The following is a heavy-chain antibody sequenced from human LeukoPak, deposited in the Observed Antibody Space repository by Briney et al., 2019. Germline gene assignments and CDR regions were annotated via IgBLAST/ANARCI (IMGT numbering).Heavy chain of an antibody. V-gene: IGHV3-23*01. D-gene: IGHD5-24*01. Sequence: GGSLRLSCVVSGITLSNYAMSWVRQAPGKGLEWVSGISGSAGGTNYADSVKGRFTISRDNSMNTMYLQMNGLRAEDTAVYYCARGGDGYNARRGFDFWGQGALVAVSS. J-gene: IGHJ4*02. CDR1: GITLSNYA. CDR3: ARGGDGYNARRGFDF. CDR2: ISGSAGGT.